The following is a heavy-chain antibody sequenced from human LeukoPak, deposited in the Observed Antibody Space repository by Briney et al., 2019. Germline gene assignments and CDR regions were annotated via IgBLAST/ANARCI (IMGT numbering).Heavy chain of an antibody. V-gene: IGHV4-34*01. CDR1: GGSFSGYY. CDR3: ARLGAYCGGDCYSGDYFDY. D-gene: IGHD2-21*02. J-gene: IGHJ4*02. CDR2: INHSGST. Sequence: SETLSLTCAVSGGSFSGYYWSWIRQPPGKGLEWIGEINHSGSTNYNPSLKSRVTISVDTSKNQFSLKLSSVTAADTDVYYCARLGAYCGGDCYSGDYFDYWGQGTLVTVSS.